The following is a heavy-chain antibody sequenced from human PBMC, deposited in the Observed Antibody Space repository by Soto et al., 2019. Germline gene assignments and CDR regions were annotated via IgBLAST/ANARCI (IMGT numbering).Heavy chain of an antibody. J-gene: IGHJ6*02. Sequence: PGGSLRLSCAASGFTFSNAWMNWVRQAPGKGLEWVGRIKSKTEGGTTDYAAPVRGTFTISRDESKNTPYLQMNSLKTENTAVYYCTTAGGYSYAVPAYYYYGMDVWGQGTTVTVSS. CDR2: IKSKTEGGTT. V-gene: IGHV3-15*07. CDR3: TTAGGYSYAVPAYYYYGMDV. D-gene: IGHD5-18*01. CDR1: GFTFSNAW.